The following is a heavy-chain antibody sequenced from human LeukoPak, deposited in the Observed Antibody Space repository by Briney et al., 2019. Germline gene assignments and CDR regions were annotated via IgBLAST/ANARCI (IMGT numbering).Heavy chain of an antibody. Sequence: SETLSLTCTVSGGSISSYYWSWIRQPPGTGLGLIGYIYYSGSTNYNPSLTSRVTISVDTSKTQFSLKLSSVTAADTAVYYCARGDWGVAYDRNHWFDPWGQGTLVTVSS. CDR2: IYYSGST. CDR3: ARGDWGVAYDRNHWFDP. CDR1: GGSISSYY. V-gene: IGHV4-59*01. D-gene: IGHD3-16*01. J-gene: IGHJ5*02.